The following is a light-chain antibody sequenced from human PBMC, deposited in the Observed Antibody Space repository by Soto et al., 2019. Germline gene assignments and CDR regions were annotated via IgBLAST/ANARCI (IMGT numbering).Light chain of an antibody. Sequence: EIVLTQSPATLSLSPGERATLSCRASQSVSSYLAWYQQKPGQAPRLLIYDASNRATGIPTRFSGSGSGTYFTLIISSLEPEDVAVYYCQQRSNWPTFGQGTRLE. J-gene: IGKJ5*01. CDR1: QSVSSY. V-gene: IGKV3-11*01. CDR3: QQRSNWPT. CDR2: DAS.